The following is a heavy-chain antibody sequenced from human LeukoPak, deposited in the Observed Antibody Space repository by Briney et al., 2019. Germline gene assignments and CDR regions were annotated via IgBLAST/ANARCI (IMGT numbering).Heavy chain of an antibody. D-gene: IGHD6-13*01. CDR3: ARDRTESYRMRYSSSSSWFDP. CDR2: IYSGGST. V-gene: IGHV3-66*01. CDR1: GFTVSSNY. Sequence: GGSLRLSCAASGFTVSSNYMSWVRQAPGKGLEWVSVIYSGGSTYYADSVKGRFTISRDNSKNTLYLQMNSPRAEDTAVYYCARDRTESYRMRYSSSSSWFDPWGQGTLVTVSS. J-gene: IGHJ5*02.